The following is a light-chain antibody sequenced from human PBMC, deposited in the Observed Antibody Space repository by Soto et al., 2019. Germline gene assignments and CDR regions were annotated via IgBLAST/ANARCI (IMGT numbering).Light chain of an antibody. J-gene: IGKJ3*01. Sequence: DIQMTQSPSSLSASVGDSVTITCRASQRISTYLSWFKQTPGRAPDLLIFAASILHSGVPSRFSGSGSGTDFTLTITSLQPEDFATYYCQQTDSSPFTFGHGTKVDI. V-gene: IGKV1-39*01. CDR1: QRISTY. CDR2: AAS. CDR3: QQTDSSPFT.